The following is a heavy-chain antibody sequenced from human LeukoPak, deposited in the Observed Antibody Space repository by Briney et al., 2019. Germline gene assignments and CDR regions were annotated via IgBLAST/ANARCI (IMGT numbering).Heavy chain of an antibody. V-gene: IGHV3-15*01. D-gene: IGHD6-6*01. CDR2: IKSKTDGGTT. J-gene: IGHJ6*03. CDR3: TTDHSSIAARPHYCYYYMDV. CDR1: GFTFSNAW. Sequence: GGSLRLSCAASGFTFSNAWMSWVRQAPGKGLEWVGRIKSKTDGGTTDYAAPVKGRFTISRDDSKNTLYLQMNSLKTEDTAVYYCTTDHSSIAARPHYCYYYMDVWGKGTTVTVSS.